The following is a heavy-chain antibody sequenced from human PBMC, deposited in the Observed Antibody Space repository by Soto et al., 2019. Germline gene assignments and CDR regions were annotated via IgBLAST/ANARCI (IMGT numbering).Heavy chain of an antibody. CDR1: GGFFIGYY. Sequence: PSEALSLTCAVSGGFFIGYYWTWIRQPPWTGLEWIGEINHSGSTNYNPSLKSRVTISVDTSKNQFSLKLTSVTAADTAVYYCARDKITGLFDYWGQGTLVTVSS. V-gene: IGHV4-34*01. CDR2: INHSGST. D-gene: IGHD2-8*02. J-gene: IGHJ4*02. CDR3: ARDKITGLFDY.